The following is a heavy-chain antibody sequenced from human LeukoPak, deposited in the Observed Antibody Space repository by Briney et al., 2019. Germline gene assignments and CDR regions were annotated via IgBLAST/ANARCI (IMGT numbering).Heavy chain of an antibody. CDR1: GFSITDYY. V-gene: IGHV3-72*01. D-gene: IGHD3-10*01. J-gene: IGHJ4*02. Sequence: GGSLRLSCAASGFSITDYYVDWVRQAPGKGLEWVGRTRNTAYSYTTEYAASVRGRFTISRDDSKNLLPLQMNSLKSEDTAVYYCARDSGEMGLDYWGQGTLVAVSS. CDR3: ARDSGEMGLDY. CDR2: TRNTAYSYTT.